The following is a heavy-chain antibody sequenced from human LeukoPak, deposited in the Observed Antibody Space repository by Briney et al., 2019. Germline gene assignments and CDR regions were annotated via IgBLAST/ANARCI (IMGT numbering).Heavy chain of an antibody. D-gene: IGHD2-15*01. CDR3: ARASSPID. CDR1: GFTFSSYW. CDR2: IKGDGIAT. Sequence: GGALRLSCAASGFTFSSYWMHWVRQAPGKGLVWVSRIKGDGIATNYADSVKGRFTISRDNAKNTLYLQMNSLRAEDTAVYYCARASSPIDWGQGTLVTVSS. J-gene: IGHJ4*02. V-gene: IGHV3-74*01.